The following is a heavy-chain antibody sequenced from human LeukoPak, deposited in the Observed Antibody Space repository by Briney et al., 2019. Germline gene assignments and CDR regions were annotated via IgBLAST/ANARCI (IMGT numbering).Heavy chain of an antibody. J-gene: IGHJ6*03. CDR2: MNPNSGNT. D-gene: IGHD5-12*01. CDR3: ARDVASINYYYMDV. CDR1: GYTFTSYD. V-gene: IGHV1-8*01. Sequence: GASVKVSCKASGYTFTSYDINWVRQATGQGLEWMGWMNPNSGNTGYAQKFQGRVTMTRNTSISTAYMELSSLRSEDTAIYYCARDVASINYYYMDVWGKGTTVTVSS.